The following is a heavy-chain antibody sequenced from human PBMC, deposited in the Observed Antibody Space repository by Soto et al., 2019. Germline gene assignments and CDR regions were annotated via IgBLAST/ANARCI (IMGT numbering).Heavy chain of an antibody. V-gene: IGHV4-61*03. D-gene: IGHD4-17*01. CDR3: LAADYGGIVAY. CDR2: VHNSGST. J-gene: IGHJ4*02. CDR1: GASVNSPPYS. Sequence: QILLQESGPGLVKPSETLSLICAVSGASVNSPPYSWTWVRQPPGKGLEWIGYVHNSGSTKYDPYFQSRVNISLDTSKNHFSLRLTSVTAADAAVYYCLAADYGGIVAYLGQGTLVSVSS.